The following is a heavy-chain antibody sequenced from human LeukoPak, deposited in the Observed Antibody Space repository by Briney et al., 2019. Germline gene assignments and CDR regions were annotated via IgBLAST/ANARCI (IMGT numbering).Heavy chain of an antibody. CDR1: EFTFSSYS. V-gene: IGHV3-21*01. D-gene: IGHD6-19*01. CDR3: ASSSGWFDY. J-gene: IGHJ4*02. CDR2: ISSSSSYI. Sequence: GGSLRLSCAASEFTFSSYSMNWVRQAPGKGLEWVSSISSSSSYIYYADSVKGRFTISRDNAKNSLYLQMNSLRAEDTAVYYCASSSGWFDYWGQGTLVTVSS.